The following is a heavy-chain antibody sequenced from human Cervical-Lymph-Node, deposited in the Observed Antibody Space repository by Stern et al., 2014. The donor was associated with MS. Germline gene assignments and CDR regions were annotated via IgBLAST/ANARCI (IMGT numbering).Heavy chain of an antibody. J-gene: IGHJ5*02. Sequence: VQLVQSGAEVKKPGSSGKVSCTVSGATFSTNGISWVRQGPGQGLEVMGAIVPIFEKSNYAQKFRGRVSITADESTNTAYMELTSLTSEDTGVYYCAREHHGGNFAAWGQGTLVTVSS. D-gene: IGHD4-23*01. CDR3: AREHHGGNFAA. V-gene: IGHV1-69*01. CDR1: GATFSTNG. CDR2: IVPIFEKS.